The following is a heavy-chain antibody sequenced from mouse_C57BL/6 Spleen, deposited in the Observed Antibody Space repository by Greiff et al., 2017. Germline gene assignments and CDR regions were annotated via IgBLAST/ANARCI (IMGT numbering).Heavy chain of an antibody. CDR1: GFSLTSYG. D-gene: IGHD6-2*01. CDR3: ARQTDISLDAMDY. J-gene: IGHJ4*01. CDR2: IWSDGST. V-gene: IGHV2-6-1*01. Sequence: VQLVESGPGLVAPSQSLSITCTVSGFSLTSYGVHWVRQPPGKGLEWLVVIWSDGSTTYNSALKSRLSINKDNSKSQVFLKMNSLQTDDTAMYXCARQTDISLDAMDYWGQGTSVTVSS.